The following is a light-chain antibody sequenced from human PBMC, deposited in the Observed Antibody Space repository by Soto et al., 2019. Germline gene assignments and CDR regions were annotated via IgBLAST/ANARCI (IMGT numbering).Light chain of an antibody. J-gene: IGKJ2*01. CDR1: QSVSSN. CDR2: GAS. V-gene: IGKV3-15*01. Sequence: EIVMTQSPATLSVSQGERATLSCRASQSVSSNLAWYQQKPGQTPRLLIYGASTRATGIPARFSGSGSGTEFTLTISSLQSEDFAVYYCHQYNYWPYTFGQGTKLEIK. CDR3: HQYNYWPYT.